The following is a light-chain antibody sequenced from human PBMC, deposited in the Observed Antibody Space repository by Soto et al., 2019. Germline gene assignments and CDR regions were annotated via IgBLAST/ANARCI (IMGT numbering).Light chain of an antibody. CDR2: DVS. V-gene: IGLV2-14*01. J-gene: IGLJ2*01. CDR3: SSYTSRRTLV. Sequence: QSALTQPASVSGSPGQSSTISCTGTSSDVGGYNYVSCYQQHPGKAPKLMIYDVSTRPSGVSNRFSGSKSGNTASLTISGLQAEDEAEYYCSSYTSRRTLVFGGGTKLTVL. CDR1: SSDVGGYNY.